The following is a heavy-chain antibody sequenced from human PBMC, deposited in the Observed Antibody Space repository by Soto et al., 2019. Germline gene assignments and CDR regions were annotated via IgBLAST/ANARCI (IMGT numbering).Heavy chain of an antibody. J-gene: IGHJ4*02. CDR1: GYTLTELS. V-gene: IGHV1-24*01. Sequence: ASVKVSCKVSGYTLTELSMHWVRQAPGKGLEWMGGFDPEDGETIYAQKFQGRVTMTEDTSTDTAYMELSSLRSEDTAVYYCATCGGDCYQYYFDYWXQGTLVTVSS. CDR2: FDPEDGET. D-gene: IGHD2-21*02. CDR3: ATCGGDCYQYYFDY.